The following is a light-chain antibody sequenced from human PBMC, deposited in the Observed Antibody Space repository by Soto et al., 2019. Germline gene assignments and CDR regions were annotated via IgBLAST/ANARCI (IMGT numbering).Light chain of an antibody. CDR2: DVS. CDR1: SSDVGGYNY. Sequence: QSALTQPRSASGSPGQSITISCTGTSSDVGGYNYVSWYQQHPAKAPKLIIFDVSKRPSGVPNRFSGSKSGNTASLTISGLRAEDEADYYCCSYVGRNTYVFGTGXQLTVL. V-gene: IGLV2-11*01. J-gene: IGLJ1*01. CDR3: CSYVGRNTYV.